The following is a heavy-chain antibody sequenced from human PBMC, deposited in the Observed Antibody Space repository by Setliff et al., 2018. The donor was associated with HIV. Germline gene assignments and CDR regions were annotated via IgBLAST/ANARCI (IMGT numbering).Heavy chain of an antibody. CDR3: ISLYLGY. D-gene: IGHD2-8*01. J-gene: IGHJ4*02. V-gene: IGHV3-15*01. Sequence: ETLSLSCTASGFIFANAWMAWVRQAPGEGLEWVGHMNSKTRGGAPDYATPVKGRFTISRDDSKNTFYLQMDSLKTEDTAVYYCISLYLGYWGQGALVTVSS. CDR2: MNSKTRGGAP. CDR1: GFIFANAW.